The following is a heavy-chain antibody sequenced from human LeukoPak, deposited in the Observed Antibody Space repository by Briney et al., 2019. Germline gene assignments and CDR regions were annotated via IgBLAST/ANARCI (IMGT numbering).Heavy chain of an antibody. CDR1: GYTFTSYG. V-gene: IGHV1-18*01. CDR2: ISAYDGNT. D-gene: IGHD3-22*01. Sequence: ASVKVYCKASGYTFTSYGISWVRQAPGQGLEWMGWISAYDGNTKYTQKVQYRVTMTTDTSTSTAYMELRSLRSDDTAVYYCARDSPGGSDSSGRGTYFDYWGQGTLVTVSP. J-gene: IGHJ4*02. CDR3: ARDSPGGSDSSGRGTYFDY.